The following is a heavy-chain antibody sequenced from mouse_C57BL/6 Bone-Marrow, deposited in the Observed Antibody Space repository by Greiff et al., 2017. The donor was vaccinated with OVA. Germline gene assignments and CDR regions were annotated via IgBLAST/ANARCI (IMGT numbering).Heavy chain of an antibody. CDR3: ARHWYYFDY. CDR2: ISSGSSTI. Sequence: EVKLVESGGGLLKPGGSLKLSCAASGFTFSDYGMHWVRQAPEKGLEWVAYISSGSSTIYYADTVKGRFTISRDNAKNTLFLQMTSLRSEDTAMYYCARHWYYFDYWGQGTTLSLL. J-gene: IGHJ2*01. CDR1: GFTFSDYG. D-gene: IGHD4-1*01. V-gene: IGHV5-17*01.